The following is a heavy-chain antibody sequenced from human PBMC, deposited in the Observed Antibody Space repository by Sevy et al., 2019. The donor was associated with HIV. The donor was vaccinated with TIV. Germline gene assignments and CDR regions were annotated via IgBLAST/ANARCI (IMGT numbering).Heavy chain of an antibody. V-gene: IGHV3-23*01. CDR1: GFTFSDNS. Sequence: GGSLRLSCAASGFTFSDNSMNWVRQAPGKGLEWVAALNGDRTYYAGSVQGRFTISRDNPKNTVYLQVNSLRVEDTALYYCVKEETAPYFDCWGQGTLVTVSS. D-gene: IGHD2-21*02. J-gene: IGHJ4*02. CDR3: VKEETAPYFDC. CDR2: LNGDRT.